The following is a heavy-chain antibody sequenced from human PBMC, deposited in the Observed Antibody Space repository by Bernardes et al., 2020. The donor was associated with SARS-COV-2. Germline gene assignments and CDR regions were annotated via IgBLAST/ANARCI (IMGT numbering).Heavy chain of an antibody. Sequence: SETLSLTCTVSGGSISSYYWSWIRQPPGKGLEWIGYIYYSGSTNYNPSLKSRVTISVDTSKNQFSLKLSSVTAADTAVYYCARVLYYYDSSGYHIGGWIDYWGQGTLVTVSS. D-gene: IGHD3-22*01. CDR1: GGSISSYY. V-gene: IGHV4-59*01. CDR3: ARVLYYYDSSGYHIGGWIDY. CDR2: IYYSGST. J-gene: IGHJ4*02.